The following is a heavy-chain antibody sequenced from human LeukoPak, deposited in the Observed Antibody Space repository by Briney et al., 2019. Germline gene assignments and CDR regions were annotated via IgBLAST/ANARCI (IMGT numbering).Heavy chain of an antibody. J-gene: IGHJ4*02. D-gene: IGHD3-22*01. CDR1: GFTFSSYA. Sequence: GASLRLSCAASGFTFSSYAMSWVRQAPGKGLEWVSAISGSGGSTYYADSVKGRFTISRDNSKNTLYLQMNSLRAEDTAVHYCAKEGAHYYDSSGYRGGFDYWGQGTLVTVSS. CDR2: ISGSGGST. CDR3: AKEGAHYYDSSGYRGGFDY. V-gene: IGHV3-23*01.